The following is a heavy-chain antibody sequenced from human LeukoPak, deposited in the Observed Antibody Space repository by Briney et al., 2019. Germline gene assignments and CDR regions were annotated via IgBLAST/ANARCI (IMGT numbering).Heavy chain of an antibody. CDR1: GGTFSSYA. V-gene: IGHV1-69*05. J-gene: IGHJ4*02. Sequence: GSSAKVSCKASGGTFSSYAISWVRQAPGQGLEWMGGIIPIFGTANYAQKFQGRVTITTDESTGTAYMELSSLRSEDTAVYYCARAALVGALGPFDYWGQGTLVTVSS. CDR3: ARAALVGALGPFDY. CDR2: IIPIFGTA. D-gene: IGHD1-26*01.